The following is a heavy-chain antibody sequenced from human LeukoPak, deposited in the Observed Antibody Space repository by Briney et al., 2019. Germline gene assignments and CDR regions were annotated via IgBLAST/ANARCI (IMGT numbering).Heavy chain of an antibody. D-gene: IGHD6-13*01. CDR2: INSDGSST. V-gene: IGHV3-74*01. J-gene: IGHJ4*02. Sequence: GGSLRLSCAASGFTFSNYWMHWVRPAPGKGLVWVSLINSDGSSTNYADSVKGRFTISRDNAKNTLYLQMNSLRAEDTAVYYCVRGIAATGNDYWGQGTLVTVSS. CDR3: VRGIAATGNDY. CDR1: GFTFSNYW.